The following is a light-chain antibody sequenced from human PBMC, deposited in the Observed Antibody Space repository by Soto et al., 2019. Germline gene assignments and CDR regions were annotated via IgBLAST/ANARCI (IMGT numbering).Light chain of an antibody. CDR1: QSVSNSL. Sequence: IVLTQSPGTLSLSPGERATLSCRASQSVSNSLLTWYQQKPGQAPRPLIYGASNRATGLPDRFSGSGSGTEFTLSISRLEPEDFVEYYCQVYDGSLFTFVPGTKVDFK. J-gene: IGKJ3*01. CDR3: QVYDGSLFT. CDR2: GAS. V-gene: IGKV3-20*01.